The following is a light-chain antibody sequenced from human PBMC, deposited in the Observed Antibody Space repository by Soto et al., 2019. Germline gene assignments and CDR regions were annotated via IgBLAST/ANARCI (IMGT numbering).Light chain of an antibody. V-gene: IGKV3-20*01. CDR3: QQYGSSPRT. CDR1: QGISSL. CDR2: GAS. Sequence: IMLTQSPATLSVYPGERATLSCRASQGISSLLAWYQQKPGQAPRLLIYGASSRATGIPDRFSGGGSGTDFTLTISSLQPEDFAVYYCQQYGSSPRTFGQGTKVDIK. J-gene: IGKJ1*01.